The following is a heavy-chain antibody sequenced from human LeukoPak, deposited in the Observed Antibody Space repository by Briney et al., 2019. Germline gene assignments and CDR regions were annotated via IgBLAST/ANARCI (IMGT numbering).Heavy chain of an antibody. Sequence: SETLSLTCTVSGGSISSGGYYWSWIRQHPGKGLEWIGYIYYSGSTYYNPSLKSRVTISVDTSKNQFSLKLSSVTAADTAAYYCARYYGSGSCLDYWGQGTLVSVSS. V-gene: IGHV4-31*03. CDR1: GGSISSGGYY. D-gene: IGHD3-10*01. J-gene: IGHJ4*02. CDR3: ARYYGSGSCLDY. CDR2: IYYSGST.